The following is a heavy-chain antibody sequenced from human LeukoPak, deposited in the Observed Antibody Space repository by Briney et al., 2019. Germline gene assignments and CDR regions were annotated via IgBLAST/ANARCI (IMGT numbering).Heavy chain of an antibody. V-gene: IGHV3-23*01. CDR2: ISGSGGST. CDR1: GFTFSSYA. D-gene: IGHD5-18*01. Sequence: GGSLRLSCAASGFTFSSYAMSWVRQAPGKGLEWVSAISGSGGSTYYADSVKGRFTTSRDNSKNTLYLQMNSLRAEDTAVYYCAKGRYSYGYFCYWGQGTLVTVSS. J-gene: IGHJ4*02. CDR3: AKGRYSYGYFCY.